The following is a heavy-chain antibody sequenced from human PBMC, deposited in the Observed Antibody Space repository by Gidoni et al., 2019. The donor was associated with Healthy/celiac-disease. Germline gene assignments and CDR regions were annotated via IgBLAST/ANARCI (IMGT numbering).Heavy chain of an antibody. CDR1: GGSISSSNW. CDR2: IYHSGST. J-gene: IGHJ6*02. Sequence: QVQLQESGPGLVKPSGTLSLTCAVSGGSISSSNWWSWVRQPPGKGLEWIGEIYHSGSTNYNPSLKSRVTISVDKSKNQFSLKLSSVTAADTAVYYCARDGGYCSSTSPRGFGVVKTPFCYGMDVWGQGTTVTVSS. V-gene: IGHV4-4*02. D-gene: IGHD2-2*01. CDR3: ARDGGYCSSTSPRGFGVVKTPFCYGMDV.